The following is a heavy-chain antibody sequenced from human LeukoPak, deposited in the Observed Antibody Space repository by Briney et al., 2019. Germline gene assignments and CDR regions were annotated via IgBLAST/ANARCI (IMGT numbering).Heavy chain of an antibody. CDR1: GGTFSSYA. J-gene: IGHJ5*02. CDR3: ARGRGYSGHDPRWFDP. D-gene: IGHD5-12*01. V-gene: IGHV1-69*13. Sequence: ASVKVSCKASGGTFSSYAISWVRQAPGQGLEWMGGIIPIFGTANYAQKFQGRVTITADESTSTAYMELSSLRSEDTAVYYCARGRGYSGHDPRWFDPWGQGTLVTVSS. CDR2: IIPIFGTA.